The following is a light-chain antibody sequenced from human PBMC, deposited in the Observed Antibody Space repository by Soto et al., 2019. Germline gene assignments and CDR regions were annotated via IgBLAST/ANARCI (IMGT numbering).Light chain of an antibody. CDR3: QQYGSSPRT. CDR2: GAS. V-gene: IGKV3-20*01. Sequence: EIVLTQSPGTLSMSPGERATLSCRASQSISSNYLAWYQQKPGQAPRLLIYGASSRPTGIPYRFSGSGSGTDFTLTISRLEAEDFAVYYCQQYGSSPRTFGQGTKVEFK. CDR1: QSISSNY. J-gene: IGKJ1*01.